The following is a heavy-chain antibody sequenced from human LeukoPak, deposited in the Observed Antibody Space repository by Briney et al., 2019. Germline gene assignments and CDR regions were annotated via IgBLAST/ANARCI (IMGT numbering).Heavy chain of an antibody. V-gene: IGHV1-24*01. Sequence: ASVKVSCKVSGYTLTELSMHWVRQAPGKGLEWMGGFDPEDGETIYAQKFQGRVTMTEDTSTDTAYMELSSLRSEDTAVYYCATDRYGGPCGSGPGGYWGQGTLVTVSS. J-gene: IGHJ4*02. CDR1: GYTLTELS. CDR3: ATDRYGGPCGSGPGGY. CDR2: FDPEDGET. D-gene: IGHD3-10*01.